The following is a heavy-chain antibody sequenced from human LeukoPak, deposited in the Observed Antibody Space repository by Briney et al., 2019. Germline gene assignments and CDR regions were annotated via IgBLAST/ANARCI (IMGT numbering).Heavy chain of an antibody. CDR2: ITGSGPYI. V-gene: IGHV3-21*06. CDR3: VRDVGAVRGEVYFDY. CDR1: GFTFSTFA. D-gene: IGHD3-16*01. J-gene: IGHJ4*02. Sequence: GGSLRLSCAASGFTFSTFAMHWVRLSPGKGLEWVSSITGSGPYILYADSVKRRFTISRDNTKNLLYLEMNSLRAEDTAMYYCVRDVGAVRGEVYFDYWGQGTLVTVSS.